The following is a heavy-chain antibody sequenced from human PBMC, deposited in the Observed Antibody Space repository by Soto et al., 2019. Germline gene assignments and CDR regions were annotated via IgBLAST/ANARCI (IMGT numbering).Heavy chain of an antibody. V-gene: IGHV3-9*01. CDR3: AKQPSGPDAFDI. CDR2: ISWNSGSI. J-gene: IGHJ3*02. Sequence: PGGSLRLSCAASGFTFDDYAMHWVRQAPGKGLEWVSGISWNSGSIGYADSVKGRFTISRDNAKNSLYLQMNSLRAEDTALYYCAKQPSGPDAFDIWGQGTMVTVS. CDR1: GFTFDDYA. D-gene: IGHD6-19*01.